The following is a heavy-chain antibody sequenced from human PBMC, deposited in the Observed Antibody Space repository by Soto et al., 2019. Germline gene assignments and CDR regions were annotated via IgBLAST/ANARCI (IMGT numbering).Heavy chain of an antibody. CDR2: LSASGSGS. Sequence: GGSLILSCTTSRFSLNTYGMTWVRRAPGKGLEWVSTLSASGSGSYYAESVKGRFTVSRDNSKNTMYLQMNSLRDEDTAVYYCAKNSYGDSWNFGLDVWGQGTTVTVSS. CDR3: AKNSYGDSWNFGLDV. V-gene: IGHV3-23*01. D-gene: IGHD4-17*01. J-gene: IGHJ6*02. CDR1: RFSLNTYG.